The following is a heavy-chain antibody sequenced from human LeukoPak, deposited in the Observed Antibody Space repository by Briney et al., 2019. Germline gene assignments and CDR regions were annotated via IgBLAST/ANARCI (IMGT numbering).Heavy chain of an antibody. D-gene: IGHD1-26*01. V-gene: IGHV4-59*08. CDR2: IYYSGST. Sequence: SETLSLTCTVSGGSISSYYWSWIRHPPGKGLEWIGYIYYSGSTNYNPSLKSRVTISVDTSKNQFSLKLSSVTAADTAVYYCARGARGSYSYWGQGTLVTVSS. CDR1: GGSISSYY. CDR3: ARGARGSYSY. J-gene: IGHJ4*02.